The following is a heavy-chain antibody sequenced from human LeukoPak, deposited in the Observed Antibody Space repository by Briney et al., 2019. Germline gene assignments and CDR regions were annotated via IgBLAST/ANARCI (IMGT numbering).Heavy chain of an antibody. CDR2: INPNSGDT. D-gene: IGHD3-22*01. CDR3: ARGKAWNYYDSAFH. J-gene: IGHJ4*02. Sequence: ALVKVSCKASGFTFIGYYIHWVRQAPGQGLEWMGWINPNSGDTNYAQKFQGRVTMTRDPSISTAYLDLSRLRSDDTAVYYCARGKAWNYYDSAFHWGQGTLVTVSS. V-gene: IGHV1-2*02. CDR1: GFTFIGYY.